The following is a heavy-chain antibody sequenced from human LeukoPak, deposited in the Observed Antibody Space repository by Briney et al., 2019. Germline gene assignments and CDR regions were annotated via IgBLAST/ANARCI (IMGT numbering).Heavy chain of an antibody. Sequence: AGGSLRLSCAASGFTFSSYAMSWVRQAPGKGLEWVSAISGSGGSTYYADSVKGRFTTSRDNSKNTLYLQMNSLRAEDTAVYYCAKSDCSSTSCSYYYYYGMDVWGKGTTVTVSS. J-gene: IGHJ6*04. D-gene: IGHD2-2*01. CDR1: GFTFSSYA. CDR2: ISGSGGST. V-gene: IGHV3-23*01. CDR3: AKSDCSSTSCSYYYYYGMDV.